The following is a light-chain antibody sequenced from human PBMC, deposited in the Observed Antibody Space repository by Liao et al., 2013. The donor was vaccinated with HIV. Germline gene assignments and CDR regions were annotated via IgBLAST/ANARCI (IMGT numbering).Light chain of an antibody. Sequence: SYEVTQPPSVSVSPGQTATITCSGDKLGHKYACWYQQRPGQSPVLVIYQDTKRPSGIPARFSGSNSGNTATLTISGTQAMDEADYYCQAWDSSSWVFGGGTTLTVL. V-gene: IGLV3-1*01. J-gene: IGLJ3*02. CDR3: QAWDSSSWV. CDR2: QDT. CDR1: KLGHKY.